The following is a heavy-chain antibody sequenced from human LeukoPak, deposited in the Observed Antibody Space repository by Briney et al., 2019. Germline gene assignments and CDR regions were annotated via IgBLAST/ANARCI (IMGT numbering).Heavy chain of an antibody. D-gene: IGHD3-22*01. J-gene: IGHJ4*02. CDR2: VTPMFGTA. CDR3: VRDGSYYDNSGYYYLY. CDR1: GGTFSSYA. V-gene: IGHV1-69*13. Sequence: ASVKVSCKASGGTFSSYAISWVRQAPGQGLEWMGGVTPMFGTANYAQKFQGRVTITADESTSTAYMELSSLRSEDTAVYYCVRDGSYYDNSGYYYLYWGQGTLVTVSS.